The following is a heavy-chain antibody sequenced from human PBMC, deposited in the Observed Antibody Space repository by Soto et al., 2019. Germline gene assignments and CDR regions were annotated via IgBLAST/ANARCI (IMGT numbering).Heavy chain of an antibody. D-gene: IGHD4-17*01. Sequence: QVHLQQWGAGLLKPSETLSLTCAVYGGSFSGYYWSWIRQPPGKGLEWIGEINHSGSTNFNPSLKRRASFSVETSKNQFALKLSSVTAADTAVYYCATHLKTTVTTYWYFDLWGRGTLVTVSS. J-gene: IGHJ2*01. V-gene: IGHV4-34*01. CDR3: ATHLKTTVTTYWYFDL. CDR1: GGSFSGYY. CDR2: INHSGST.